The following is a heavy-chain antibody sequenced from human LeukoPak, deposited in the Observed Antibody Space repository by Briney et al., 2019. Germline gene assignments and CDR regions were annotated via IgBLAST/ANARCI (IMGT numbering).Heavy chain of an antibody. Sequence: PGGSLRLSCAASGFTFSSYSMNWVRQAPGKGLEWVSSISSSSSYIYYADSVKGRFTISRDNAKNSLYLQMNSLRAEDTAAYYCARDLASVLGYCSSTSCGAFDIWGQGTMVTVSS. J-gene: IGHJ3*02. D-gene: IGHD2-2*01. CDR2: ISSSSSYI. CDR3: ARDLASVLGYCSSTSCGAFDI. CDR1: GFTFSSYS. V-gene: IGHV3-21*01.